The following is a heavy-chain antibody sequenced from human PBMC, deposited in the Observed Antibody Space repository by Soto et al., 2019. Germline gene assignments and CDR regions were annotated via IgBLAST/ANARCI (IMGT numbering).Heavy chain of an antibody. CDR3: ARGLPLMGAKPFFDY. J-gene: IGHJ4*02. Sequence: QVQLQESGPGLVKPSQTLSLTCTVSGDSVSSGSNFWTWIRQHPGKGLAWLGYSSYSGSTYYNPSLNTAPKIRLIISRGTSENSFSLPLSSVNAADTAVYSCARGLPLMGAKPFFDYWGPGTLVTV. CDR1: GDSVSSGSNF. D-gene: IGHD1-26*01. V-gene: IGHV4-31*03. CDR2: SSYSGST.